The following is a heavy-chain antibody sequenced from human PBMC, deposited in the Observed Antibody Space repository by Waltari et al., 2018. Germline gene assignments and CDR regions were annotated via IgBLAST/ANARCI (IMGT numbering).Heavy chain of an antibody. CDR3: ARDAYSSSKNPDVTRVLDP. Sequence: QVQLQESGPGLVKPSQTLSLTCTVSGGSISSGDYYWRWIRQPQGKGLEWSGYIYYSGSTYYNPSLKSRVTISVDTSKNQFSLKLSSVTAADTAVYYCARDAYSSSKNPDVTRVLDPWGQGTLVTVSS. D-gene: IGHD6-6*01. CDR2: IYYSGST. V-gene: IGHV4-30-4*08. J-gene: IGHJ5*02. CDR1: GGSISSGDYY.